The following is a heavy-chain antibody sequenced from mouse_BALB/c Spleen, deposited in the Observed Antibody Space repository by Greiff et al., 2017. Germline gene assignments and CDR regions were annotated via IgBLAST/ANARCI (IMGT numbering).Heavy chain of an antibody. CDR3: ARLWSSY. Sequence: VQRVESGAELARPGASVKLSCKASGYTFTDYYINWVKQRTGQGLEWIGEIYPGSGNTYYNEKFKGKATLTADKSSSTAYMQLSSLTSEDSAVYFCARLWSSYWGQGTLVTVSA. J-gene: IGHJ3*01. CDR2: IYPGSGNT. CDR1: GYTFTDYY. V-gene: IGHV1-77*01. D-gene: IGHD1-1*02.